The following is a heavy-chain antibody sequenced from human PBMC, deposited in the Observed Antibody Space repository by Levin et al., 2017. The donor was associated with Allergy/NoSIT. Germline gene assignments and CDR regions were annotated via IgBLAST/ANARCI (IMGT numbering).Heavy chain of an antibody. Sequence: ASVKVSCKASGYTFTGYYMHWVRQAPGQGLEWMGWINPNSGGTNYAQKFQGRVTMTRDTSISTAYMELSRLRSDDTAVYYCARGGDIVVVVAASWYFDLWGRGTLVTVSS. D-gene: IGHD2-15*01. CDR2: INPNSGGT. CDR1: GYTFTGYY. J-gene: IGHJ2*01. V-gene: IGHV1-2*02. CDR3: ARGGDIVVVVAASWYFDL.